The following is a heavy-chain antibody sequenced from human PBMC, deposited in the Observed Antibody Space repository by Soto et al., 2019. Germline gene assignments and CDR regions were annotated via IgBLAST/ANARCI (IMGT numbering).Heavy chain of an antibody. Sequence: QVQLQQWGAGLLKPSETLSLTCAVYGGAFSGYYWTWMRQPPGKGLEWIGEINHRGSTNYNPSLTSRVTRSVDTAKNHLSPNLGSVTAAETAVYYCARGYGMNFDYWGPGTLGTVSS. J-gene: IGHJ4*02. CDR2: INHRGST. V-gene: IGHV4-34*01. CDR1: GGAFSGYY. CDR3: ARGYGMNFDY. D-gene: IGHD3-10*01.